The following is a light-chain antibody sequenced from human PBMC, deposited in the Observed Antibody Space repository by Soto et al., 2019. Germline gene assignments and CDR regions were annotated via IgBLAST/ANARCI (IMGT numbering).Light chain of an antibody. CDR3: QQYGSSPFT. CDR2: GAS. Sequence: EIVLTQSPGTLSLSPGERATLSCRASQSVGSSYLAWYQQKPGQAPRLLIYGASSRATGIPDRFSGSGSGTDFTLTISRLEPEDFAVYYCQQYGSSPFTFGPGTKVDNK. V-gene: IGKV3-20*01. CDR1: QSVGSSY. J-gene: IGKJ3*01.